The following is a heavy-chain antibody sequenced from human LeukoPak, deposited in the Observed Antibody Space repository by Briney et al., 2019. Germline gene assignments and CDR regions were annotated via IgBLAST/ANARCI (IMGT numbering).Heavy chain of an antibody. V-gene: IGHV3-74*03. CDR2: ISPDGNSA. CDR1: GFTFNRYW. D-gene: IGHD1-26*01. CDR3: AREAKWELPNFDY. J-gene: IGHJ4*02. Sequence: GGSLRLSCAASGFTFNRYWMHWVRQAPGKGLVWVSRISPDGNSATYADSVKGRFTISRDNAKNTLYLQMNSLRAEDSAVYYCAREAKWELPNFDYWGQGTLVTVSS.